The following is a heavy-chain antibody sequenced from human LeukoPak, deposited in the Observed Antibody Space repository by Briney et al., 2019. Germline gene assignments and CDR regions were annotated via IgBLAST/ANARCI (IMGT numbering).Heavy chain of an antibody. J-gene: IGHJ6*04. V-gene: IGHV3-23*01. Sequence: GGSLRLSCAASGFTFSSYAMSWVRQAPGKGLEWVSAISGSGGSTYYADSVKGRFTISRDNSKNTLYLQMNSLRAEDTAVYYCASGDMVVVPAPRYVRDVGAKGPTVPVSS. CDR3: ASGDMVVVPAPRYVRDV. D-gene: IGHD2-2*01. CDR2: ISGSGGST. CDR1: GFTFSSYA.